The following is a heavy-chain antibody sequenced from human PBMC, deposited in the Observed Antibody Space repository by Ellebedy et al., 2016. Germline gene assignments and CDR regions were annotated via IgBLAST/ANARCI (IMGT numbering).Heavy chain of an antibody. J-gene: IGHJ6*02. CDR2: IYPGDSDT. CDR3: ARRNFHYYGMDV. Sequence: GESLKISCQASGYMFATYWIGWARQMPGKGLEWMGIIYPGDSDTTYSPSFQGQVTISADKSITTTYLQWSGLQASDTATYYCARRNFHYYGMDVWGQGTTVTVSS. CDR1: GYMFATYW. V-gene: IGHV5-51*01.